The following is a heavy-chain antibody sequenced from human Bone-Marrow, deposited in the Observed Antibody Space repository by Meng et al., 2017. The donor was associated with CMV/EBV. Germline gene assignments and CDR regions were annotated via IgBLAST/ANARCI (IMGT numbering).Heavy chain of an antibody. Sequence: SAKVSCKASGGTFKNFALSWIRQAPGQGLEWMGGIIPIFGAPNYEQKFQGRVTITADESTSTAYMELSSLTPEDTAVYYCARNGAYGGNDAVDIWGQGTMVTVSS. V-gene: IGHV1-69*13. CDR1: GGTFKNFA. D-gene: IGHD4-23*01. CDR2: IIPIFGAP. J-gene: IGHJ3*02. CDR3: ARNGAYGGNDAVDI.